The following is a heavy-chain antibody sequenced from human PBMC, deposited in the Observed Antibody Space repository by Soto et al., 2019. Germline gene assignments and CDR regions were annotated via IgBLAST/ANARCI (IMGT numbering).Heavy chain of an antibody. D-gene: IGHD5-18*01. J-gene: IGHJ4*02. V-gene: IGHV4-59*01. CDR1: GGSISGYY. Sequence: PSETLSLTCTVAGGSISGYYWRWIRQSPGKGLEWIGYIYYSGNTNYNPSLKSRVTISVDTSKNQFSLKLSSVTAADTAVYYCARDLSGYSYGFDYWGQGTLVTVSS. CDR3: ARDLSGYSYGFDY. CDR2: IYYSGNT.